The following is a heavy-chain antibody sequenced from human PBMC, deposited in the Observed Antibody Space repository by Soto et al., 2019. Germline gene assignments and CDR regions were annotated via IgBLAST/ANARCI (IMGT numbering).Heavy chain of an antibody. J-gene: IGHJ6*02. CDR1: GGSISSGGYS. D-gene: IGHD1-20*01. CDR3: ARSITYYYYGMDV. CDR2: IYHSGST. V-gene: IGHV4-30-2*01. Sequence: QLQLQESGSGLVKPSQTLSLTCAVSGGSISSGGYSWSWIRQPPGKGLEWIGYIYHSGSTYYNSSLKSRVTISVDRSKNQFSLKLSSVTAADTAVYYCARSITYYYYGMDVWGQGTTVTVSS.